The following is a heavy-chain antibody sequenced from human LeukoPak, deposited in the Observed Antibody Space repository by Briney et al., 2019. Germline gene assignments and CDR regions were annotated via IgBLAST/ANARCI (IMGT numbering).Heavy chain of an antibody. Sequence: PGGSLRLSCVASGFTVSSNYMSWVRQAPGKGLEWVSVIYSGGSTYYADSVKGRFTISRDNSKNTLYLQMNSLRAEDTAVYYCARDPLYGYFDYWGQGTLVTVSS. CDR1: GFTVSSNY. V-gene: IGHV3-66*02. J-gene: IGHJ4*02. D-gene: IGHD4-17*01. CDR2: IYSGGST. CDR3: ARDPLYGYFDY.